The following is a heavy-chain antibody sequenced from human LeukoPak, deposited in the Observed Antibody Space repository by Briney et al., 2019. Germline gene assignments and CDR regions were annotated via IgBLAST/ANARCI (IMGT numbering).Heavy chain of an antibody. D-gene: IGHD3-10*01. CDR2: INPSGGST. Sequence: ASVKVSCKASGYTFTSYYMHWVRQAPGQGLEWMGIINPSGGSTSYAQKFQGRVTMTRDMSTSTVYMELSSLRSEDTAVYYCARDHAYYYGSGSYYSVDYWGQGTLVTVSS. V-gene: IGHV1-46*01. CDR1: GYTFTSYY. CDR3: ARDHAYYYGSGSYYSVDY. J-gene: IGHJ4*02.